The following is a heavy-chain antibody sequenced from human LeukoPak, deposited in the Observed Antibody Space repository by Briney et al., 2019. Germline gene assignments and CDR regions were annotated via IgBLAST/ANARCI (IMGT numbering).Heavy chain of an antibody. CDR2: IYYSGTT. CDR3: VRGNRCSSTSCQFYYYYGMDV. V-gene: IGHV4-39*07. J-gene: IGHJ6*02. CDR1: GGSISSSTYH. Sequence: PSETLSLTCTVSGGSISSSTYHWGWTRQPPGKGLEWIGSIYYSGTTYSNPSLNSRVTISRDTSKNQFSLKLSSVTAADTAVYYCVRGNRCSSTSCQFYYYYGMDVWGRGTTVTVSS. D-gene: IGHD2-2*01.